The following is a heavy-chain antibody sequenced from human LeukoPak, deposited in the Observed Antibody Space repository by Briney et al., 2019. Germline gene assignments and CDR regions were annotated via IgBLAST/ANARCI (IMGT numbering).Heavy chain of an antibody. J-gene: IGHJ4*02. CDR3: ATTTAQQLVTYYFDY. D-gene: IGHD6-13*01. V-gene: IGHV1-46*01. CDR1: GYSFTSYG. CDR2: INPSGGST. Sequence: ASVKVSCKASGYSFTSYGISWVRQAPGQGLEWMGIINPSGGSTSYAQKFQGRVTMTRDTSTSTVYMELSSLRSEDTAVYYCATTTAQQLVTYYFDYWGQGTLVTVSS.